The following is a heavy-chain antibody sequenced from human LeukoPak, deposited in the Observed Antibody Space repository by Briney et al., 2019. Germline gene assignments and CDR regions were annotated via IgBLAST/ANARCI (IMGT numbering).Heavy chain of an antibody. J-gene: IGHJ4*02. V-gene: IGHV4-61*02. CDR1: GGSISSGSHY. CDR2: IYAGGRS. D-gene: IGHD6-19*01. CDR3: ASDHSGWLGLGY. Sequence: PSETLSLTCTVSGGSISSGSHYWNWIRQPAGKGLEWIGRIYAGGRSNYNPSLRSRVAISVDTSKNQFSLRLSSVTATDTGVYYCASDHSGWLGLGYWGQGTLVSVSS.